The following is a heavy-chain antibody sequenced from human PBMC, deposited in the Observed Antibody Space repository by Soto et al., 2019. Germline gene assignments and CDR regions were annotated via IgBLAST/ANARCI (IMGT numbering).Heavy chain of an antibody. V-gene: IGHV1-2*02. D-gene: IGHD3-9*01. Sequence: APVKVSCRASGYTFTGYYMHWVRQAPGQGLEWMGWINPNSGGTNYAQEFRGRVTMTRDTSISTAYMELSRLRSDDTAVYCFAILRTTRYLDYWGQETLVRVSS. CDR1: GYTFTGYY. CDR3: AILRTTRYLDY. J-gene: IGHJ4*02. CDR2: INPNSGGT.